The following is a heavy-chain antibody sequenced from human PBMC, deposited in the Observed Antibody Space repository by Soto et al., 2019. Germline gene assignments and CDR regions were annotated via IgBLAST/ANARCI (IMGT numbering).Heavy chain of an antibody. D-gene: IGHD3-9*01. CDR2: ISSSSSYI. Sequence: GGSLRLSCAASGFTFSSYSMNWVRQAPGKGLEWVSSISSSSSYIYYADSVKGRFTISRDNAKNSLYLQMNSLRAEDTAVYYCARAGFLTGYYNLGDNNWFDPWGQGTLVTVSS. CDR1: GFTFSSYS. CDR3: ARAGFLTGYYNLGDNNWFDP. J-gene: IGHJ5*02. V-gene: IGHV3-21*01.